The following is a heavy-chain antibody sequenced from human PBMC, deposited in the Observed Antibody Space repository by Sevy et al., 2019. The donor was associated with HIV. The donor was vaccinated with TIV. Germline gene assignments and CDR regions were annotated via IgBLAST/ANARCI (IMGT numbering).Heavy chain of an antibody. Sequence: GGSLRLSCRTSGFNFGDYAMSWVRQAPGKGAEWVGFIKNKGFGGTIEYAASVKGRFILSRDDSQGIAYLQMNSLKTEDTAMYYCTRGVAGTTFYWGQGTLVTVSS. D-gene: IGHD1-7*01. V-gene: IGHV3-49*04. CDR3: TRGVAGTTFY. CDR2: IKNKGFGGTI. J-gene: IGHJ4*02. CDR1: GFNFGDYA.